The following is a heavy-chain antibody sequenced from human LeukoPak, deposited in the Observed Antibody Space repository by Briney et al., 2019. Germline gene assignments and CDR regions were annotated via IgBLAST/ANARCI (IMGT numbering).Heavy chain of an antibody. D-gene: IGHD6-13*01. CDR1: GGSISSYY. V-gene: IGHV4-59*08. Sequence: SSETLSLTCTVSGGSISSYYWSWIRQPPGKGLEWIGYIYYSGSTNYNPSLKSRVTISVDTSKNQFSLKLSSVTAADTAVYYCATRLGQQLHPETLWGQGTLVTVSS. J-gene: IGHJ4*02. CDR3: ATRLGQQLHPETL. CDR2: IYYSGST.